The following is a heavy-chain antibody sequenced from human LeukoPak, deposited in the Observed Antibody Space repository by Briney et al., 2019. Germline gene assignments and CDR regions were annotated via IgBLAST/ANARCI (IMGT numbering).Heavy chain of an antibody. J-gene: IGHJ6*02. D-gene: IGHD3-3*01. CDR1: GYTFTSYY. Sequence: ASVKVSCKASGYTFTSYYMHWVRQAPGKGLEWMGGFDPEDGETIYAQKFQGRVTMTEDTSTDTAYMELSSLRSEDTAVYYCATGGVLRFLEWSPYGMDVWGQGTTVTVSS. V-gene: IGHV1-24*01. CDR2: FDPEDGET. CDR3: ATGGVLRFLEWSPYGMDV.